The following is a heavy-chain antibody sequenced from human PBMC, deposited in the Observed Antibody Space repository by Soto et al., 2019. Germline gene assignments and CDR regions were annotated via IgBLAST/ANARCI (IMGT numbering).Heavy chain of an antibody. D-gene: IGHD5-12*01. CDR3: AREWWLQSYYYGMDV. V-gene: IGHV1-18*01. J-gene: IGHJ6*02. CDR1: GYTFTSYG. CDR2: ISAYNGNT. Sequence: GASVKVSCKASGYTFTSYGISWVRQAPGQGLEWMGWISAYNGNTNYAQKLQGRVTMTTDTSTSTAYMELRSLRSDDTAVYYCAREWWLQSYYYGMDVWGQGTTVTVSS.